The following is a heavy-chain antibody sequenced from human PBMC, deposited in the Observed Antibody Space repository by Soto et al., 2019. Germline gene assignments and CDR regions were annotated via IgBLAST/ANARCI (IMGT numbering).Heavy chain of an antibody. CDR3: AGGRDYDY. Sequence: PFETQSLSSDVSGGSIATSVLWTWVRQFPGRGLEWIGEIAHDGHTNYNPSLSGRVTMSVDLSNSQFSLNVASVNAADTAVYFCAGGRDYDYWGQGTLVTGSS. V-gene: IGHV4-4*02. J-gene: IGHJ4*02. D-gene: IGHD1-26*01. CDR2: IAHDGHT. CDR1: GGSIATSVL.